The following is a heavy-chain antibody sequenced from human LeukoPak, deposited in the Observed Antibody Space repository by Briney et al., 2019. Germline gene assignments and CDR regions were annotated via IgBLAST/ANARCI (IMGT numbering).Heavy chain of an antibody. CDR3: SIAAAEY. CDR1: GFTFGDYA. J-gene: IGHJ4*02. V-gene: IGHV3-49*04. D-gene: IGHD6-13*01. Sequence: GRSLRLSCTTSGFTFGDYAVSWVRQAPGKGLEWVGFIRSKAYGATTEYAASVKGRFTISRDDSKSIAYLQMNSLKTDDTAVYYGSIAAAEYWGQGTLVTVSS. CDR2: IRSKAYGATT.